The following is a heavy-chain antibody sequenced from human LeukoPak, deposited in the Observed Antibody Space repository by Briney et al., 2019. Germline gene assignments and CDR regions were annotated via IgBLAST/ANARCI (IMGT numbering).Heavy chain of an antibody. Sequence: GGSLRLSCAASGFTFSSYWMHWVRHSPEKGMVWVSRIDNNGRDTIYADSVKGRFTISRDKTRNTLHLQLGSLRVDYTAIYYCARGGGDHAFDIWVQGTMVTV. J-gene: IGHJ3*02. V-gene: IGHV3-74*01. CDR3: ARGGGDHAFDI. CDR1: GFTFSSYW. D-gene: IGHD2-21*02. CDR2: IDNNGRDT.